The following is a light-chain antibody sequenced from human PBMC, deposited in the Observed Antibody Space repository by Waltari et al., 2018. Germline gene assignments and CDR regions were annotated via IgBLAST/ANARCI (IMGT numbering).Light chain of an antibody. CDR2: KAN. CDR1: ALPKQY. Sequence: YELTQPPSVSVSPGQTATITCSGEALPKQYAYWYKQTPGQAPAVVSSKANKRPSGIPERFSGSTSGTIVTLTITGVQAEDETDYYCQSADSSGTYWVFGGGTKLTVL. CDR3: QSADSSGTYWV. J-gene: IGLJ3*02. V-gene: IGLV3-25*03.